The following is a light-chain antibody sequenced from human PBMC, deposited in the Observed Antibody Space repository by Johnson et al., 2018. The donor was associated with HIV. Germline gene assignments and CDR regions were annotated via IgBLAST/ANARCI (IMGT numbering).Light chain of an antibody. CDR2: ENN. CDR1: GSNIGNNY. J-gene: IGLJ1*01. V-gene: IGLV1-51*02. CDR3: ATWDTSLSAGGV. Sequence: QSVLTQPPSVSAAPGQKVIISCSGSGSNIGNNYVSWYQQLPGTAPKLLMFENNQRPSGIPDRFSGSKSGTSATLGITGLQTGDEADYYCATWDTSLSAGGVFGTGTKVTVL.